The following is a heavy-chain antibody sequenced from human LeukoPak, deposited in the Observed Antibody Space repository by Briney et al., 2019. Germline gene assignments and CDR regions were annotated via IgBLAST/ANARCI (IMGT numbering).Heavy chain of an antibody. CDR1: GGSFSGYY. CDR3: ARVGTRPISR. CDR2: INHSGST. D-gene: IGHD1-14*01. Sequence: PSETLSLTCAVYGGSFSGYYWSWIRQPPGKGLEWIGEINHSGSTNYNPSLKSRVTISVDTPKNQFSLKLSSVTAADTAVYYCARVGTRPISRWGQGTLVTVSS. V-gene: IGHV4-34*01. J-gene: IGHJ4*02.